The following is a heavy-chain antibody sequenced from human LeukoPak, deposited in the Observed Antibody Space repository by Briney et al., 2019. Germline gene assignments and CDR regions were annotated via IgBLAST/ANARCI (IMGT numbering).Heavy chain of an antibody. D-gene: IGHD3-22*01. J-gene: IGHJ4*02. CDR2: IIPILGIA. Sequence: SVKVSCKASGYTFTSYGISWVRQAPGQGLEWMGRIIPILGIANYAQKFQGRVTITADKSTSTAYMELSSLRSEDTAVYYCARDLRAYYYDSSGAFDYWGQGTLVTVSS. CDR1: GYTFTSYG. V-gene: IGHV1-69*04. CDR3: ARDLRAYYYDSSGAFDY.